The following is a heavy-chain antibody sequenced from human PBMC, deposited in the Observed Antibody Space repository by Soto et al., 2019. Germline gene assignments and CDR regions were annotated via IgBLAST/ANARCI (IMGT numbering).Heavy chain of an antibody. V-gene: IGHV4-4*02. D-gene: IGHD1-26*01. J-gene: IGHJ4*02. CDR1: GGPISSSNW. CDR3: AGLHATTDFVC. CDR2: IYHSGST. Sequence: QVQLQESGPGLVKPSGTLSLTCAVSGGPISSSNWWSWVRQHRGKGLEWIGEIYHSGSTNYNPSHNSRVTISVDKSKNRVSLKLSSVTAADTAVYYCAGLHATTDFVCWGKGNLVTVSS.